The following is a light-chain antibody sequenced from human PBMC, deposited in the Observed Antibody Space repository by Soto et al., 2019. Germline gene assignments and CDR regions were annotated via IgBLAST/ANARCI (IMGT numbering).Light chain of an antibody. CDR1: QSISGW. Sequence: DLQNTQSPPTLSASVGARVSITCLASQSISGWLACYQQKPGKAPKLLIYDASTLESGVPSRFSGSGSGTEFTLSISSLQPDDFATYYSHEYKGYSQTFGQGTKVDI. J-gene: IGKJ1*01. CDR3: HEYKGYSQT. V-gene: IGKV1-5*01. CDR2: DAS.